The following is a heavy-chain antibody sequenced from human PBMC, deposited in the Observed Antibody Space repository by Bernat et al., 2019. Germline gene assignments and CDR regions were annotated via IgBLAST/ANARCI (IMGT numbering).Heavy chain of an antibody. Sequence: EVQLLESGGGLVQPGGSLRLSCAASAFTFSSYAMSWVRQAPGKGLEWVSTVSSSGGSTYYAYSVKGRFSISRDNSKNTLYLQMNSLRAEDTAVYYCAKGVYGLGGFDYWGQGTLVTVSS. J-gene: IGHJ4*02. CDR3: AKGVYGLGGFDY. V-gene: IGHV3-23*01. D-gene: IGHD5/OR15-5a*01. CDR1: AFTFSSYA. CDR2: VSSSGGST.